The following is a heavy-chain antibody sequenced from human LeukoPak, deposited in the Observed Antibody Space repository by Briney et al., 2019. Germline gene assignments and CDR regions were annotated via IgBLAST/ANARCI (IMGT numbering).Heavy chain of an antibody. V-gene: IGHV3-23*01. Sequence: GGSPRLSCAASGFTFSIYAMSWVRQAPGKGLEWVSAISATDSRPYYADSVKGRFTISRDNSKSTLYLQLNGLRGEDTAIYYCAKRGPIYSSTPGNYFDYWGQGTLVTVSS. D-gene: IGHD3-10*01. CDR2: ISATDSRP. CDR3: AKRGPIYSSTPGNYFDY. J-gene: IGHJ4*02. CDR1: GFTFSIYA.